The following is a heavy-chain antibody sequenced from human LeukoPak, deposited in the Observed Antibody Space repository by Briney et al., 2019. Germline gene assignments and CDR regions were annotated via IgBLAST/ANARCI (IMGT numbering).Heavy chain of an antibody. CDR3: ARRRSGGSVTIFGVAGGSNWFDP. V-gene: IGHV4-39*01. D-gene: IGHD3-3*01. CDR1: GGSISSSSYS. J-gene: IGHJ5*02. Sequence: SETLSLTCTVSGGSISSSSYSWGWIRQPPGKGLEWIGSIYYSGSTYYNPSLKSRVTISIDTSKNQFSLKLSSVTAADTAVYYCARRRSGGSVTIFGVAGGSNWFDPWGQGTLVTVSS. CDR2: IYYSGST.